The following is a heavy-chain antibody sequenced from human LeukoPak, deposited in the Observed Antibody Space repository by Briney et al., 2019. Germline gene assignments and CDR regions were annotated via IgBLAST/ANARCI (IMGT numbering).Heavy chain of an antibody. Sequence: GASVKVSCKASGGTFSSYAISWVRQAPGQGLEWMGRIIPIFGTANYAQKFQGRVTITTDESTSTAYMELSSLRSEDTAVYYCARGRIAARPVAWFDPWGQGTLVTVSS. D-gene: IGHD6-6*01. J-gene: IGHJ5*02. CDR2: IIPIFGTA. CDR3: ARGRIAARPVAWFDP. CDR1: GGTFSSYA. V-gene: IGHV1-69*05.